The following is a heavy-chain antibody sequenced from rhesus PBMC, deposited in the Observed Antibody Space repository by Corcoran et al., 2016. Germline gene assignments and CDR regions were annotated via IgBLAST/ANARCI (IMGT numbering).Heavy chain of an antibody. CDR3: ARELVVTTSVFVDY. Sequence: QVQLQESGPGVVKPSETLSLTCAVSGGSISSGSLYWSWIRQPPGTGLEWIGVIYSNSESTNYNPSLKSRVTISKDTSKNQFSLKLSSVTAADTAVYYCARELVVTTSVFVDYWGQGVLVTVSS. V-gene: IGHV4S12*01. CDR2: IYSNSEST. J-gene: IGHJ4*01. D-gene: IGHD2-39*02. CDR1: GGSISSGSLY.